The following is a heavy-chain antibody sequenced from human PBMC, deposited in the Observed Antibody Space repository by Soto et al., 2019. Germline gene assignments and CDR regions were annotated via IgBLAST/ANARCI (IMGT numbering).Heavy chain of an antibody. CDR3: AKEGGYSSGWTAFDY. CDR1: GFTFSSYA. CDR2: ISGSGGST. V-gene: IGHV3-23*01. J-gene: IGHJ4*02. Sequence: EVQLLESGGGLVQPGGSLRLSCAASGFTFSSYAMSWVRQAPGKGLEWFSGISGSGGSTYDADSGKGRFTISRNNSKNTLYLQMNGLRAEETAVYYCAKEGGYSSGWTAFDYWGQGTLVTVSS. D-gene: IGHD6-19*01.